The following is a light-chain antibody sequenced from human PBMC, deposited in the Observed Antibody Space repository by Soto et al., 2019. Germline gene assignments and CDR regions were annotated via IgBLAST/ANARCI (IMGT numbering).Light chain of an antibody. J-gene: IGKJ4*01. CDR1: QSIRSER. V-gene: IGKV3D-20*02. Sequence: EIVLPPSPDTMSFSPGSRAQLCGRASQSIRSERLAWYQQKPGQAPRLVIFDASNRASGMPERFSGSGSGTDFTLTIARLEPEDFATYFCQQSNSSPPTFGGGTKGDI. CDR3: QQSNSSPPT. CDR2: DAS.